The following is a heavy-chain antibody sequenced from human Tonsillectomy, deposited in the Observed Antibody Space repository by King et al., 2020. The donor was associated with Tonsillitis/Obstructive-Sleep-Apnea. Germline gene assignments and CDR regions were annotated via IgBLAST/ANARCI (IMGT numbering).Heavy chain of an antibody. CDR3: ARGDY. J-gene: IGHJ4*02. V-gene: IGHV4-61*01. CDR2: IYYSGST. CDR1: GGSVSSGSYY. Sequence: QLQESGPGLVKPSETLSLTCTVSGGSVSSGSYYWSWIRQPPGKGLEWVGYIYYSGSTNYNPSLNSRVTISVDTSKNQFSLKLSSVTAADTAVYYCARGDYWGQGTLVTVSS.